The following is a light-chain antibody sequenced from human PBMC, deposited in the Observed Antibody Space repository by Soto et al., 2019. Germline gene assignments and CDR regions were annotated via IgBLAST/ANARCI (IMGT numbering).Light chain of an antibody. V-gene: IGKV1-5*01. J-gene: IGKJ1*01. CDR1: QSISSR. CDR2: DAS. Sequence: DIQMTQSPSTLSVSVGDRVTITCRASQSISSRLAWYQQKPGKAPKFLVYDASNLESGVPSRFSGSGSGTEFTLTISSLQPDDFATYYCQQYNSYSVTLGQGTKVDIK. CDR3: QQYNSYSVT.